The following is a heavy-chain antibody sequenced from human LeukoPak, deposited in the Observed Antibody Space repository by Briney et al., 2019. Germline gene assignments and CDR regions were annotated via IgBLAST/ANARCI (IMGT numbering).Heavy chain of an antibody. J-gene: IGHJ3*02. Sequence: SQTLSLTCTVSGGSISSGDYSWSWIRQPPGKGLEWIGYIYYSGSTYYNPSLKSRVTISVDTSKNQFSLKLSSVTAADTAVYYCARGATYDSSGYYAFDIWGQGTMVTVSS. V-gene: IGHV4-30-4*01. D-gene: IGHD3-22*01. CDR1: GGSISSGDYS. CDR2: IYYSGST. CDR3: ARGATYDSSGYYAFDI.